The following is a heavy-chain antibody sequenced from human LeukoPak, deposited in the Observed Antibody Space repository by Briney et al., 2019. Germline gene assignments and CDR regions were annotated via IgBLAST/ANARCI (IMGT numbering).Heavy chain of an antibody. J-gene: IGHJ5*02. D-gene: IGHD1-26*01. CDR2: IKSKTDGGTT. CDR1: GFTFSNAW. CDR3: TTGPREVNWFDP. V-gene: IGHV3-15*01. Sequence: GGSLRLSCAAPGFTFSNAWMSWGRQAPGKGLEWVGRIKSKTDGGTTDYAAPVKGRFTISRDDSKNTLYLQMNSLKTEDTAVYYCTTGPREVNWFDPWGQGTLVTVSS.